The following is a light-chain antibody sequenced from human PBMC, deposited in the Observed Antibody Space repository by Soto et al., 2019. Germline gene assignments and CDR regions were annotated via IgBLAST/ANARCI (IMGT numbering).Light chain of an antibody. Sequence: EIVMTQSPATLSVSPGERATLSCRASQSVSSNLAWYQQKPGQAPRLLIYGASTRATGIPARFSGSGSGTEFTLTISSLQSEDFAVYYCQQYNNWPSLFDPGTKVDIK. V-gene: IGKV3-15*01. CDR2: GAS. CDR3: QQYNNWPSL. CDR1: QSVSSN. J-gene: IGKJ3*01.